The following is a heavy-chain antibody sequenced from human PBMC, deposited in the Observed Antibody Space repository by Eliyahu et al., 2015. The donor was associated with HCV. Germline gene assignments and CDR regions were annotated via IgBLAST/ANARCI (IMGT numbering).Heavy chain of an antibody. D-gene: IGHD2-2*01. Sequence: DVQLSNSGGGLVQPGGSVXVXXVASGFXFTNXXMAWVRQAPGKGLEWVAIMGHSDGPTYYADSVRDRFTISRDNSKNTLHLQMSDLRGEDTAIYYCAKGGPAYCSSTSCPWDHWGQGSLVTVSS. CDR3: AKGGPAYCSSTSCPWDH. J-gene: IGHJ4*02. CDR1: GFXFTNXX. CDR2: MGHSDGPT. V-gene: IGHV3-23*01.